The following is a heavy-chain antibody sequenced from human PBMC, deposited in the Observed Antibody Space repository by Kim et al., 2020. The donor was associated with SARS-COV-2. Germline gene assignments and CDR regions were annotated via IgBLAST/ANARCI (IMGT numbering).Heavy chain of an antibody. D-gene: IGHD6-25*01. J-gene: IGHJ6*02. CDR1: GFTFSSYG. CDR2: IWYDGSNK. V-gene: IGHV3-33*01. Sequence: GGSLRLSCAASGFTFSSYGMHWVRQAPGKGLEWVAVIWYDGSNKYYADSVKGRFTISRDNSKNTLYLQMNSLRAEDTAVYYCARDDGFAARVSFYHGMDVWGQGTTVTVSS. CDR3: ARDDGFAARVSFYHGMDV.